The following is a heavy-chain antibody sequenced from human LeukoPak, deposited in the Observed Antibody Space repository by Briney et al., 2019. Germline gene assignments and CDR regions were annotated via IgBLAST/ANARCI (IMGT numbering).Heavy chain of an antibody. CDR1: GGSFSGYY. CDR2: INHSGST. Sequence: PSETLSLTCAVYGGSFSGYYWSWIRQPPGKGLEWIGEINHSGSTNYNPSLKSRVTISVDTSKNQFSLKLSSVTAADTAVYSCARAWGVWVSYRYPSDSWGQGTLVTVSS. V-gene: IGHV4-34*01. CDR3: ARAWGVWVSYRYPSDS. D-gene: IGHD3-16*02. J-gene: IGHJ4*02.